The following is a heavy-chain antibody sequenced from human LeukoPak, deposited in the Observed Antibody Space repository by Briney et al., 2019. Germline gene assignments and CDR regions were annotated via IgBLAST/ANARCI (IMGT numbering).Heavy chain of an antibody. CDR3: ASDFGGTDDY. J-gene: IGHJ4*02. CDR1: GFTFSRYW. D-gene: IGHD3-10*01. V-gene: IGHV3-74*01. Sequence: GGSLRLSCAASGFTFSRYWMHWVRQAPGKGLVWVSRMNEDGTRKDYADSVKGRFTIFRDNDKNILYLQMNRLEPDDTAVYFCASDFGGTDDYWGRGTLVTVSS. CDR2: MNEDGTRK.